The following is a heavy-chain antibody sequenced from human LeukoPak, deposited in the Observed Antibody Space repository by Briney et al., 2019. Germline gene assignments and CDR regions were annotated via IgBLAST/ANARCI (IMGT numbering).Heavy chain of an antibody. CDR1: GGSISSSSYY. CDR3: ARRQWFGELLSDDAFDI. Sequence: SETLSLTCTVSGGSISSSSYYWGWIRQPPGKGLDWIGHIYSSGSTNYNPSLKSRVTISVDTSKNQFSLKLSSVTAADTAVYYCARRQWFGELLSDDAFDIWGQGTMVTVSS. J-gene: IGHJ3*02. CDR2: IYSSGST. V-gene: IGHV4-39*07. D-gene: IGHD3-10*01.